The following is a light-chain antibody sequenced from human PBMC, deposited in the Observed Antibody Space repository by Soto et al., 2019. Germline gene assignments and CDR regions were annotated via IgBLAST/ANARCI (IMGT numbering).Light chain of an antibody. CDR1: QSLLHSNGYNY. Sequence: DIVMTQSPLSLPFTPGEPASISCRSSQSLLHSNGYNYLDWYLQKQGQSPQLLIYLGSNRASGVPDRFSGSGSGTDFTLKISRVEAEDVGVYYCMQALQTPTFGQGTRLEIK. J-gene: IGKJ5*01. CDR3: MQALQTPT. V-gene: IGKV2-28*01. CDR2: LGS.